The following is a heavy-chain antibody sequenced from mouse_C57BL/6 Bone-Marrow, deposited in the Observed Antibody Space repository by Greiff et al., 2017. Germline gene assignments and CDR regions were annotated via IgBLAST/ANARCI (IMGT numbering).Heavy chain of an antibody. Sequence: EVQRVESGPGMVKPSQSLSLTCTVTGYSITSGYDWHWIRHFPGNKLEWMGYISYSGSTNYNPSLKSRIPITHDTSKNHFFLKLNSVTTEDTATYYCAREGDGYYGGYCDVWGTGTTVTVSS. CDR1: GYSITSGYD. CDR3: AREGDGYYGGYCDV. J-gene: IGHJ1*03. D-gene: IGHD2-3*01. V-gene: IGHV3-1*01. CDR2: ISYSGST.